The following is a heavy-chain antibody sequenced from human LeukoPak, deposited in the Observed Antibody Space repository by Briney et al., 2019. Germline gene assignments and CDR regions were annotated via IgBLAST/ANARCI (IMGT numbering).Heavy chain of an antibody. CDR3: AKEGPYYDILPGHPFPLKPNWFDP. J-gene: IGHJ5*02. D-gene: IGHD3-9*01. CDR1: GFTFSSYA. Sequence: GGSLRLSCAASGFTFSSYAMSWLRQAPGKALEWVSAISGSGGSPYYADSVKGRFTNSRGNSNNTLYLQMNSLRAEDTAVYYCAKEGPYYDILPGHPFPLKPNWFDPWGQGTLVTVSS. CDR2: ISGSGGSP. V-gene: IGHV3-23*01.